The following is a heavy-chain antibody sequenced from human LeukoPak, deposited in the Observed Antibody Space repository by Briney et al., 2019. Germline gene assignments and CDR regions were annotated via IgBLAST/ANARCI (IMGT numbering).Heavy chain of an antibody. CDR2: IYYSGST. CDR3: ARAAGSIVGATTGGVFDY. D-gene: IGHD1-26*01. CDR1: GGSISSYY. V-gene: IGHV4-59*01. Sequence: PSETLSLTCTVSGGSISSYYWSWIRQPPGKGLEWNGYIYYSGSTNYNPSLKSRVTISVDTSKNQFSLKLSSVTAADTAVYYCARAAGSIVGATTGGVFDYWGQGTLVTVSS. J-gene: IGHJ4*02.